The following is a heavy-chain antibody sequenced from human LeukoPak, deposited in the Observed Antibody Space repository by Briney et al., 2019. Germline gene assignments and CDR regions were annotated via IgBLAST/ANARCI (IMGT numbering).Heavy chain of an antibody. CDR1: GGSFSDYY. V-gene: IGHV4-34*01. CDR2: INHSGST. J-gene: IGHJ5*02. CDR3: ARGYGAVAGTSWFDP. Sequence: SSETLSLTCAVYGGSFSDYYWNWIRQSPGKGLEWIGEINHSGSTNYNPSLKSRVTISVDRSKNQFSLKLSSVTAADTAVYYCARGYGAVAGTSWFDPWGQGTLVTVSS. D-gene: IGHD6-19*01.